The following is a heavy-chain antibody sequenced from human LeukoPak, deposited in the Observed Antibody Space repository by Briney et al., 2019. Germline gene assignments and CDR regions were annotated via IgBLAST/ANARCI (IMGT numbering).Heavy chain of an antibody. V-gene: IGHV4-38-2*01. CDR1: GHSISSGYY. Sequence: SEALSLTCAVSGHSISSGYYWGWIRQPPGKGLEWIGSIYHSGSTYYNPSLKSRVTISVDTSKNQFSLKLSSVNAADTAVYYCARQSYDILTGYFRRVYYYYYMEVWGKGTTVTVSS. CDR3: ARQSYDILTGYFRRVYYYYYMEV. CDR2: IYHSGST. D-gene: IGHD3-9*01. J-gene: IGHJ6*03.